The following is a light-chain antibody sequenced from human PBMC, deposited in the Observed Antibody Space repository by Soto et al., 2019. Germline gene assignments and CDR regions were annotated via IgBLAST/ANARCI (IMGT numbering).Light chain of an antibody. V-gene: IGKV3-20*01. CDR1: QSVSSSY. CDR3: LQYGSSPYT. CDR2: GAS. J-gene: IGKJ2*01. Sequence: EIVLTQSPGTLSLSPGERATLSCRASQSVSSSYLAWYQQKPGQAPRPLISGASSRATGIPDRFSGSGSGADFTLTISRLEPEDFAVYYGLQYGSSPYTFGQGTKLEIK.